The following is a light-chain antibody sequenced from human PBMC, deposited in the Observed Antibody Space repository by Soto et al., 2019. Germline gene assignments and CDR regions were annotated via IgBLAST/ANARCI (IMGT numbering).Light chain of an antibody. CDR1: QSISSW. CDR3: KHYNDNWT. V-gene: IGKV1-5*03. J-gene: IGKJ1*01. CDR2: KAS. Sequence: DIQMTQSPSTLSASVGDRVTITCRASQSISSWLAWYQQKPGKAPKLLIYKASTLQSGVPSRFSGSGSGTEFTLAISSLQPDDSATYYCKHYNDNWTFGQGTKVDIK.